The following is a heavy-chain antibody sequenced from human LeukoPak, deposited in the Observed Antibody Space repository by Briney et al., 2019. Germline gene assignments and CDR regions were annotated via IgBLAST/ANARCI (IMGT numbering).Heavy chain of an antibody. J-gene: IGHJ5*02. V-gene: IGHV1-69*13. CDR1: GGTFISYG. D-gene: IGHD5-18*01. Sequence: ASVKVSCKASGGTFISYGISWVRQAPGQGLEWMGGSTPVSGTPNYAQKFQGRVTISADESTSTAYMELSSLRSEDTAVYYCARCGYSDGWSCDHWGQGTLVTVSS. CDR3: ARCGYSDGWSCDH. CDR2: STPVSGTP.